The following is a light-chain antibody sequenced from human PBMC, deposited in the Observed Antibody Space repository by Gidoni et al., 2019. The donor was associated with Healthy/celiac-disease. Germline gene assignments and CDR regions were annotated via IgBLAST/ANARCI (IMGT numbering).Light chain of an antibody. CDR3: QQYNSYSWT. V-gene: IGKV1-5*01. J-gene: IGKJ1*01. CDR1: QSISSW. Sequence: DIQMTQSPSTLSASVGDRVTITCRASQSISSWLAWYQQKPGKAPKLLIYDASSLESGVPSRVSGSGSGTEFTLTISSLQPDDFATYYFQQYNSYSWTFGQGTKVEIK. CDR2: DAS.